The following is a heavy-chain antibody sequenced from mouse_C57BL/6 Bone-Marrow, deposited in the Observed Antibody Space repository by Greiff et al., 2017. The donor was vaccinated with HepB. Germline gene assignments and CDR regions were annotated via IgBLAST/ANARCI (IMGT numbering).Heavy chain of an antibody. Sequence: EVNVVESGGGLVQPGGSLKLSCAASGFTFSDYGMAWVRQAPRKGPEWVAFISNLAYSIYYADTVTGRFTISRENAKNTLYLEMSSLRSEDTAMYYCARWDYYGSSSFAYWGQGTLVTVSA. CDR1: GFTFSDYG. D-gene: IGHD1-1*01. CDR2: ISNLAYSI. V-gene: IGHV5-15*01. J-gene: IGHJ3*01. CDR3: ARWDYYGSSSFAY.